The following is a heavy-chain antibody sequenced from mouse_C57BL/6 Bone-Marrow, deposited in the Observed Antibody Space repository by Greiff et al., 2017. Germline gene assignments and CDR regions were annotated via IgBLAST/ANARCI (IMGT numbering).Heavy chain of an antibody. D-gene: IGHD2-1*01. CDR2: INPGSGGT. V-gene: IGHV1-54*01. CDR3: ASGGYYGNRFDY. Sequence: VQLQQSGAELVRPGPSVKVSCKASGYAFTNYLLAWVKQRPGQGLEWIGVINPGSGGTNYHEKFKGKATLTADKSSSTAYMQLSSLTAEDSAVYFCASGGYYGNRFDYWGQGTTLTVSS. J-gene: IGHJ2*01. CDR1: GYAFTNYL.